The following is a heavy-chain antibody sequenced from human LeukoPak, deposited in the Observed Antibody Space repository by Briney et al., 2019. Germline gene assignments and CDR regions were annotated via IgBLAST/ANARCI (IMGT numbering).Heavy chain of an antibody. D-gene: IGHD1-26*01. CDR1: GVNFGSYY. Sequence: GGSLRLSCAASGVNFGSYYMTWVRQGPGKGLEWVSVISESGGEIHYADSVKGRFTVSRDNSRDTLYLQMNSLRAEDTGIYYCAKKIGTGPGHNWFDPWGQGTLVTVSS. J-gene: IGHJ5*02. CDR2: ISESGGEI. V-gene: IGHV3-23*01. CDR3: AKKIGTGPGHNWFDP.